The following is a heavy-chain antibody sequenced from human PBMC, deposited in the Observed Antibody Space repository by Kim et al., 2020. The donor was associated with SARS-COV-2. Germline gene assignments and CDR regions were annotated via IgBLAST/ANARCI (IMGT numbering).Heavy chain of an antibody. D-gene: IGHD3-9*01. J-gene: IGHJ4*02. CDR3: AKDRAHYDILTGLDY. V-gene: IGHV3-30*02. Sequence: DPVKGRFTFSRYNSKNALTLQMNSLRDEDTAVYYCAKDRAHYDILTGLDYWGQGTLVAVSA.